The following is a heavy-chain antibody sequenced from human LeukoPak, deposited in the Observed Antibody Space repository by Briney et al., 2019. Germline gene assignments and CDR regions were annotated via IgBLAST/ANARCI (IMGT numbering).Heavy chain of an antibody. J-gene: IGHJ6*02. Sequence: SETLSLTCTVSGGSISSSSYYWGWIRQPPGKGLEWIGSIYYSGSTYYNPSLKSRVTISVDTSKNQFSLKLSSVTAADTAVYYCAREVGYDSSGYYYQPAYGMDVWGQGTTVTVSS. CDR1: GGSISSSSYY. CDR3: AREVGYDSSGYYYQPAYGMDV. V-gene: IGHV4-39*02. CDR2: IYYSGST. D-gene: IGHD3-22*01.